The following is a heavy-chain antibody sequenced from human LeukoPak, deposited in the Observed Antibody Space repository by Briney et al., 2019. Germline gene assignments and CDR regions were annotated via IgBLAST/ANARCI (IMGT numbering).Heavy chain of an antibody. CDR1: GGSINNHY. V-gene: IGHV4-59*11. CDR2: VYSSGST. Sequence: TSSETLSLTCTVSGGSINNHYWSWIRQSPGTGLEWIGYVYSSGSTKYNPSLESRVTVSVDTSKNQFSLRLSSVTAADTALYYCTRDRKYCDDSGGYSPSYCYGMDVWGQGTTVTVSS. J-gene: IGHJ6*02. D-gene: IGHD3-22*01. CDR3: TRDRKYCDDSGGYSPSYCYGMDV.